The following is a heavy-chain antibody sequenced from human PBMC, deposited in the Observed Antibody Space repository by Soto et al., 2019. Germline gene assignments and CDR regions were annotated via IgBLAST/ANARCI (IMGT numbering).Heavy chain of an antibody. CDR2: IYPGDSDI. Sequence: GESLKISCKASGYSFTEYWIAWVRLMPGKGLEWMGIIYPGDSDIRYSPSFQGQVTTSVDRSISTAYLHWSSLKASDTAFYYCARHRGFFTVDTEGYFAHWGQGTLVTVSS. CDR1: GYSFTEYW. CDR3: ARHRGFFTVDTEGYFAH. V-gene: IGHV5-51*01. D-gene: IGHD2-15*01. J-gene: IGHJ4*02.